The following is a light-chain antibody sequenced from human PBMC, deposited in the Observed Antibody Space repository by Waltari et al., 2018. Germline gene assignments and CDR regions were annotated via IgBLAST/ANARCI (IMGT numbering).Light chain of an antibody. Sequence: EIVLTQSPGTLSLSPGETATLSCRASQSVSSGYLAWYQQKPGQAPRLLIYGASSRATGIPDRFSGSGSGTDFTLTISRLEPEDFAVYYCQQYGSSPGYTFGQGTKLEIK. V-gene: IGKV3-20*01. CDR2: GAS. CDR1: QSVSSGY. CDR3: QQYGSSPGYT. J-gene: IGKJ2*01.